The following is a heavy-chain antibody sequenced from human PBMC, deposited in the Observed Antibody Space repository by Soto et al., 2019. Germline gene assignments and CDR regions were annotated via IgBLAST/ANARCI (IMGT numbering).Heavy chain of an antibody. V-gene: IGHV5-51*01. CDR1: GYSFTSYW. Sequence: ESLKISCKGSGYSFTSYWIGWVRQMPGKGLEWMGIIYPGDSDTRYSPSFQGQVTISADKSISTAYLQWSSLKASDTAMYYCARQVRYCSGGSCYYGYWGQGTLVTVSS. D-gene: IGHD2-15*01. J-gene: IGHJ4*02. CDR3: ARQVRYCSGGSCYYGY. CDR2: IYPGDSDT.